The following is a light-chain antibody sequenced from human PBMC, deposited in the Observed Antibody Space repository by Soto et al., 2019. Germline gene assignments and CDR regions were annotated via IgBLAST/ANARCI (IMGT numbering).Light chain of an antibody. V-gene: IGLV2-8*01. J-gene: IGLJ2*01. CDR3: SSYAGSNNFVV. CDR1: SSDVGAYNY. CDR2: EVS. Sequence: QSALTQPPSASGSPGQSVTLSCTGTSSDVGAYNYVSWYQQHPGKAPKLMIYEVSKRPSGVPDRFSGSKSGNTASLTVSGLQAEDEAGYYCSSYAGSNNFVVFGGGTELTVL.